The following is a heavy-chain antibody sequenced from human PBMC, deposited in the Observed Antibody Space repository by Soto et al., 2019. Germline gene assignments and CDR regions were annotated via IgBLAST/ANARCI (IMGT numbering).Heavy chain of an antibody. V-gene: IGHV1-3*01. D-gene: IGHD3-22*01. CDR3: ARDSSGYYPYFDY. CDR1: GYTFTSYA. Sequence: ASVKVSCKASGYTFTSYAMHWVRQAPGQRLEWMGWINAGNGNTKYSQKFQGRVTITRDTSASTAYMELSSLRSEDTAVYYCARDSSGYYPYFDYWGQGTLVTVSS. J-gene: IGHJ4*02. CDR2: INAGNGNT.